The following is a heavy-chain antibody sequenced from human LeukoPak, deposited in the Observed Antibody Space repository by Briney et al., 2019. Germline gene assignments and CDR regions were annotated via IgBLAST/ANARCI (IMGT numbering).Heavy chain of an antibody. CDR1: GFTFSSYA. CDR3: ARDGLYSSGWYDFDY. J-gene: IGHJ4*02. V-gene: IGHV3-23*01. D-gene: IGHD6-19*01. CDR2: ISGSGGST. Sequence: GGSLRLSCAASGFTFSSYAMSWVRQAPGKGLEWVSAISGSGGSTYYADSVKGRFTISRDNSKNTLYLQMNSLRAEDTAVYYCARDGLYSSGWYDFDYWGQGTLVTVSS.